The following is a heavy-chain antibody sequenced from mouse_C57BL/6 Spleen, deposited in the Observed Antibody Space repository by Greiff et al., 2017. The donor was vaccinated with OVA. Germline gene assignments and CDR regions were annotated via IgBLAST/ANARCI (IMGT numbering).Heavy chain of an antibody. CDR2: IWSGGST. V-gene: IGHV2-2*01. Sequence: QVQLKQSGPGLVQPSQSLSITCTVSGFSLTSYGVHWVRQSPGKGLEWLGVIWSGGSTDYNAAFISRLSISKDNSKSQVFFKMNSLQADDTAIYYCARNENYGSRSFYAMDYWGQGTSVTVSS. J-gene: IGHJ4*01. D-gene: IGHD1-1*01. CDR1: GFSLTSYG. CDR3: ARNENYGSRSFYAMDY.